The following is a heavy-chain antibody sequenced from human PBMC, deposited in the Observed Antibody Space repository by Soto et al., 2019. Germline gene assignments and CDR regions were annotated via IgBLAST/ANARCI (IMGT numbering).Heavy chain of an antibody. CDR2: FDGSVGHT. Sequence: GSLTRTRAAAGYSVSRYAVSWVRQAPGKGLEWVSVFDGSVGHTYYTNSVKGRFTISNDNSKNTLFLQMNSLKAEDTAVYFCAKHIQYDCVWRFHYWGQLTLVT. J-gene: IGHJ4*02. D-gene: IGHD2-21*02. CDR3: AKHIQYDCVWRFHY. V-gene: IGHV3-23*01. CDR1: GYSVSRYA.